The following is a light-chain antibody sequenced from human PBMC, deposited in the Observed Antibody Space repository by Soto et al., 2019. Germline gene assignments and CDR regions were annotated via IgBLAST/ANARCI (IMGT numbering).Light chain of an antibody. J-gene: IGKJ1*01. V-gene: IGKV1-39*01. CDR3: QQSFSTLGWT. CDR1: RSISTY. CDR2: AAS. Sequence: DIQMTQSPSSLSASVGDRVTITCRAGRSISTYLNWYQRKSGKPPKLLISAASSLQSGVPSRFSGSGSGTDFTLTISSLQPEDFATYYCQQSFSTLGWTFGQGTKVEI.